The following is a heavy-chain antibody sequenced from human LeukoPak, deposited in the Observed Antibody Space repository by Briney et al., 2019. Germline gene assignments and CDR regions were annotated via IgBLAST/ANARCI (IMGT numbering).Heavy chain of an antibody. J-gene: IGHJ3*02. CDR2: INSDGSST. V-gene: IGHV3-74*01. CDR1: GFTFSRYW. CDR3: ARGGSWYTDAFDI. Sequence: GGSLRLSCAASGFTFSRYWMHWVRQAPGKGLVWVSRINSDGSSTSYADSVKGRFTISRDNAKNTLYLQMNSLRAEDTAVYYCARGGSWYTDAFDIWGQGTTVTVSS. D-gene: IGHD6-13*01.